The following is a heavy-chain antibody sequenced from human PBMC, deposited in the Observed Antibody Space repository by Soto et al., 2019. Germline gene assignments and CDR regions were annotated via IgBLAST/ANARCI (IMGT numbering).Heavy chain of an antibody. CDR1: GGTFSSYA. V-gene: IGHV1-69*13. CDR3: ARQLPTVTYYYYGMDV. J-gene: IGHJ6*02. D-gene: IGHD4-4*01. Sequence: GASVKVSCKASGGTFSSYAISWVRQAPGQGLEWMGGIIPIFGTANYAQKFQGRVTITADESTSTAYMELSSLRSEDTAVYYCARQLPTVTYYYYGMDVWGQGTTVTVSS. CDR2: IIPIFGTA.